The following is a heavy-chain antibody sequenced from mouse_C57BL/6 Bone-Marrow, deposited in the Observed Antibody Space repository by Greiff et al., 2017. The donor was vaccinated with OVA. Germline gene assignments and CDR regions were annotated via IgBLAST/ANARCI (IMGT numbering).Heavy chain of an antibody. Sequence: EVQLVESGGGLVKPGGSLKLSCAASGFTFSSYAMSWVRQTPEKRLEWVATISDGGSYTYYPDNVKGRFTISRDNAKNNLYLQMSHLKSEDTAMYYCARDQEWDYWGQGTSVTVSS. CDR1: GFTFSSYA. CDR3: ARDQEWDY. J-gene: IGHJ4*01. D-gene: IGHD3-2*02. V-gene: IGHV5-4*01. CDR2: ISDGGSYT.